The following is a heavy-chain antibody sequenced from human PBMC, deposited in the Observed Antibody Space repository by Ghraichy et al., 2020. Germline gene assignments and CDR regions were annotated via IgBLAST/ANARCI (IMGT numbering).Heavy chain of an antibody. D-gene: IGHD5-18*01. CDR3: AKWVTDMGFDY. J-gene: IGHJ4*02. CDR2: ISGSGGTT. Sequence: GGSLRLSCAASGFTFSSYAMSWVHQAPGKGLEWVSAISGSGGTTYYADSVKGRFTISRDNSKSTLDLEMNSLRAEDTAVYYCAKWVTDMGFDYWGQGTLVTVSS. V-gene: IGHV3-23*01. CDR1: GFTFSSYA.